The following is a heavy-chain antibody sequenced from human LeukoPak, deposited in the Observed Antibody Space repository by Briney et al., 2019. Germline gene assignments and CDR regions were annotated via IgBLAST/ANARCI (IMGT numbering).Heavy chain of an antibody. CDR2: IHHNGGT. CDR3: ASAYCGGDCYSGYFQY. Sequence: SGTLSLTCAVSGGSISSFDWWSWVRQPSGKGLEWIGEIHHNGGTNYNPSLKSRITISVDTSKNQFSLKLSSVTAADTAMYYCASAYCGGDCYSGYFQYWGQGTLVTVSS. V-gene: IGHV4-4*02. CDR1: GGSISSFDW. J-gene: IGHJ1*01. D-gene: IGHD2-21*02.